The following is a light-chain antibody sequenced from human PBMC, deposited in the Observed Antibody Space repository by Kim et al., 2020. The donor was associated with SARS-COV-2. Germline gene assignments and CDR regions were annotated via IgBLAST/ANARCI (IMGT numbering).Light chain of an antibody. CDR3: QQSYSSPPYT. Sequence: DIQMTQSPPSLSASVGDRVTITCRASQSISSNLNWYQQKPGKAPKLLIYAASNLQSGVPSRFRGSGSGTDLSLTIGSLQPEDFATYYCQQSYSSPPYTFGQGTKLEI. V-gene: IGKV1-39*01. CDR2: AAS. CDR1: QSISSN. J-gene: IGKJ2*01.